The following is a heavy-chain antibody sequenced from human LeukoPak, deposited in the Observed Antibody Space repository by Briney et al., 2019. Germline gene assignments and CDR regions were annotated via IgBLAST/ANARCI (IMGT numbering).Heavy chain of an antibody. Sequence: GESLKISCKGAGYSFTSYWIGWVRQMPGKGLERMGIIYPGDSDIRYSPSFQGQVTISADKSISTAYLQWSSLNASDTAMYYCAIIDFWSGYYTGLFDYWGQGTLVTVSS. CDR2: IYPGDSDI. V-gene: IGHV5-51*01. CDR1: GYSFTSYW. D-gene: IGHD3-3*01. J-gene: IGHJ4*02. CDR3: AIIDFWSGYYTGLFDY.